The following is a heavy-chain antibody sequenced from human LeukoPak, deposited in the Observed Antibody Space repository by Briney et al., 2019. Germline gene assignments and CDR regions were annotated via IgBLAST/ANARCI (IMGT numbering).Heavy chain of an antibody. V-gene: IGHV3-64D*06. CDR2: ISTNGGST. CDR3: VTPLYTTGGY. CDR1: GFTFSSYA. Sequence: PGGSLRLSCSASGFTFSSYAMHWVRQAPGKGLEYVSAISTNGGSTYYADSVKGRFTMSRDNSKNTLYLQMSSLRAEDTAVYYCVTPLYTTGGYRGQGTLVTVSS. D-gene: IGHD2-2*02. J-gene: IGHJ4*02.